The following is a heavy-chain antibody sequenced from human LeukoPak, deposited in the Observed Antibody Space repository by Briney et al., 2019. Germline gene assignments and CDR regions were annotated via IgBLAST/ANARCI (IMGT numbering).Heavy chain of an antibody. D-gene: IGHD3-22*01. CDR1: GGSISSGGYY. Sequence: SETLSLTCTVSGGSISSGGYYWSWIRQHPGEGLESIGYVHYSGSTFYNPSLKSRVAISIDTSENQFSLRLSSVAAADTAVYYCATRAYYFDSSTYYFEGWGQGTLVTVSA. CDR3: ATRAYYFDSSTYYFEG. V-gene: IGHV4-31*03. CDR2: VHYSGST. J-gene: IGHJ4*02.